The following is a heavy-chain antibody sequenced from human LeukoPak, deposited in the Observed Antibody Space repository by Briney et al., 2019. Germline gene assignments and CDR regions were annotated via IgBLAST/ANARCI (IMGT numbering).Heavy chain of an antibody. D-gene: IGHD6-19*01. V-gene: IGHV6-1*01. Sequence: QTLSLTCAISGDSVSSNSAAWNWIRQSPSRGLEWLGRTYYRSKWYNDYAVSVKRRITISPATSKNQFSLQLNSVTPEDTAVYYCARDTGYSSGWYHYYYYMDVWGKGTTVTVSS. J-gene: IGHJ6*03. CDR2: TYYRSKWYN. CDR1: GDSVSSNSAA. CDR3: ARDTGYSSGWYHYYYYMDV.